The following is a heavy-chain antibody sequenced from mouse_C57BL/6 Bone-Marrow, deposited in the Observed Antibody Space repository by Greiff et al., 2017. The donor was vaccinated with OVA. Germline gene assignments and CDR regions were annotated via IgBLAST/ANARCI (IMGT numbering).Heavy chain of an antibody. CDR3: ARGDSSGYVAMDY. D-gene: IGHD3-2*02. J-gene: IGHJ4*01. CDR1: GYAFSSYW. V-gene: IGHV1-80*01. Sequence: QVHVKQSGAELVKPGASVKISCKASGYAFSSYWMNWVKQRPGKGLEWIGQIYPGDGDTNYNGKFKGKATLTADKSSSTAYMQLSSLTSEDSAVYFCARGDSSGYVAMDYWGQGTSVTVSS. CDR2: IYPGDGDT.